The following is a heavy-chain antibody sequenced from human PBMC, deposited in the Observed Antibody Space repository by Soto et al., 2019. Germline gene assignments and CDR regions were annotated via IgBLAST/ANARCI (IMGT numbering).Heavy chain of an antibody. CDR1: GGTFSSYA. CDR2: IIPIFGTA. Sequence: QVQLVQSGAEVKKPGSSVKVSCKASGGTFSSYAISWVRQAPGQGLEWMGGIIPIFGTANYAQKFQGRVTITADESPSTAYMELSSLRSEDTAVYYCARGSPNLDYSDYDYYYYGMDVWGQGTTVTVSS. V-gene: IGHV1-69*01. D-gene: IGHD4-17*01. CDR3: ARGSPNLDYSDYDYYYYGMDV. J-gene: IGHJ6*02.